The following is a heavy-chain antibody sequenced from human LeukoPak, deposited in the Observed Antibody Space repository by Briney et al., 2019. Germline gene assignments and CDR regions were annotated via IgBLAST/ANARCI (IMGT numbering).Heavy chain of an antibody. J-gene: IGHJ4*02. CDR1: GFTFSDYY. V-gene: IGHV3-11*01. CDR2: ISSSGSTI. Sequence: GGSLRLSCAASGFTFSDYYMSWTRQAPGKGLEGVSYISSSGSTIYYADSVKGRFTISRDNAKNSLYLQMNSLRAEGTAVYYSARDLGDTAMATDYWGQGTLVTVSS. CDR3: ARDLGDTAMATDY. D-gene: IGHD5-18*01.